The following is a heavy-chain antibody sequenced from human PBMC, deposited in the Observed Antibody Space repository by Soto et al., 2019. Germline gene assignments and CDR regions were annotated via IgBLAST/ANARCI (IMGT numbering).Heavy chain of an antibody. D-gene: IGHD2-15*01. CDR2: ISAYNGNT. Sequence: QVQLVQSGAEVKKPGASVKVSCKASGYTFTSYGISWVRQATGQGLEWMGWISAYNGNTNYAQKLQGRVTMTTDTSTSTAYMELRSLRSDDTAVYYCARLNGYCSGGNLACPRDYFDYWGQGTLVTVSS. CDR1: GYTFTSYG. J-gene: IGHJ4*02. V-gene: IGHV1-18*01. CDR3: ARLNGYCSGGNLACPRDYFDY.